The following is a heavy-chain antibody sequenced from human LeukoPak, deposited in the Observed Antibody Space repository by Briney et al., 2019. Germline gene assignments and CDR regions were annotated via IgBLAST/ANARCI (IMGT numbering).Heavy chain of an antibody. CDR2: NYSGDRT. V-gene: IGHV3-53*01. CDR3: TRDLTGTTWSENDY. Sequence: PRGSLRLSCVASGLSVRGSYMSWVREAPGKGLEWVSVNYSGDRTYYADSVKGRFTISRDTSKNTLYLQMNNLRADDTAMYYCTRDLTGTTWSENDYWGQGTLVTISS. J-gene: IGHJ4*02. CDR1: GLSVRGSY. D-gene: IGHD6-13*01.